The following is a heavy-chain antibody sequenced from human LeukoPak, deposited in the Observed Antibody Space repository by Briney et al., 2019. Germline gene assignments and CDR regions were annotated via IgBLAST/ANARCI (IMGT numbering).Heavy chain of an antibody. CDR1: GFTFSSHG. J-gene: IGHJ4*02. D-gene: IGHD5-18*01. V-gene: IGHV3-33*01. CDR2: IWYDGSNK. Sequence: GGSLRLSCAASGFTFSSHGMHWVRQAPGKGLEWVAVIWYDGSNKYYADSAKGRFTISRDNSKNTLYLQMNSLRAEDTAVYYCARNDKGNSYGYSIDYWGQGTLVTVSS. CDR3: ARNDKGNSYGYSIDY.